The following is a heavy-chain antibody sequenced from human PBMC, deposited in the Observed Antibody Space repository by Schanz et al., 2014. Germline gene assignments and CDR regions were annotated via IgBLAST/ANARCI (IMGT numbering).Heavy chain of an antibody. Sequence: EVQLVESGGGLVKPGGSLRLSCGVSGFTASSHSMNWVRQAPGKGLEWVSSISSRSSHIYYADSVKGRFTVSRDNAKNSVYLQMNGLRVDDTAVYYCAREQTIFGVTYTDAYDVWGRGTMVTVSS. D-gene: IGHD3-3*01. V-gene: IGHV3-21*02. CDR3: AREQTIFGVTYTDAYDV. J-gene: IGHJ3*01. CDR1: GFTASSHS. CDR2: ISSRSSHI.